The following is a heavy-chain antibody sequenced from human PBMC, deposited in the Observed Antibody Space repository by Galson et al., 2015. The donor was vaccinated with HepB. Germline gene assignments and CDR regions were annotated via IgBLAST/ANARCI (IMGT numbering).Heavy chain of an antibody. CDR1: GFTFSNYG. CDR2: ISGSGYTT. CDR3: AKDPYLYSALAGTMAGFDY. D-gene: IGHD6-19*01. V-gene: IGHV3-23*01. J-gene: IGHJ4*02. Sequence: SLRLSCAASGFTFSNYGLHWVRQAPGKGLEWVSAISGSGYTTYYGDSAEGRFTISRDNSKNTLYLQMNSLRAEDTALYYCAKDPYLYSALAGTMAGFDYWGQGTLVTVSS.